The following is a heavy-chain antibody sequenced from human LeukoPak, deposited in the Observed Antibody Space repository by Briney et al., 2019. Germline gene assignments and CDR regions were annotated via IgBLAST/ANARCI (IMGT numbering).Heavy chain of an antibody. V-gene: IGHV3-30*02. CDR2: TRDDGSKN. J-gene: IGHJ4*02. Sequence: SRGSLRLSCAPPGFSFRSDGMHSGRQAPGKGLEWVAYTRDDGSKNWYGDSVKGRFTISRDNPKNTLYLQMKSLRGEDTAVYYCTNGERPGARCSSRAYSGQGTLVTVSS. D-gene: IGHD4/OR15-4a*01. CDR3: TNGERPGARCSSRAY. CDR1: GFSFRSDG.